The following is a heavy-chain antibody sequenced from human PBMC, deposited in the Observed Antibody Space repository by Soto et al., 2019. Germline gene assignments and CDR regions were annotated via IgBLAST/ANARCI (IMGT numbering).Heavy chain of an antibody. D-gene: IGHD6-19*01. CDR3: AYSTGWYRHDV. J-gene: IGHJ3*01. CDR1: GDSITNSRW. CDR2: ILHSGET. V-gene: IGHV4-4*02. Sequence: QVQLQESGPGLVKPSGTLSLTCAVSGDSITNSRWWTWVRQPPGKGLEWIGDILHSGETNYNPSLKSRVFISVDKSQHQFSLRVSSVTAADPAVYYCAYSTGWYRHDVWGQGTLVTVSS.